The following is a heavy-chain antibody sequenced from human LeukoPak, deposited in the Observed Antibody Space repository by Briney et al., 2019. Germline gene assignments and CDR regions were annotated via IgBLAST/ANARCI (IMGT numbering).Heavy chain of an antibody. CDR3: AKEAPGHFDY. CDR2: LSGRCGSR. CDR1: GFTFNNYA. V-gene: IGHV3-23*01. J-gene: IGHJ4*02. Sequence: GGSLRLSCAASGFTFNNYAIGWVRQAPGKGLEWVSVLSGRCGSRYYADSVKGRFTISRDNSKNALYLQMNSLRADDAAIYYCAKEAPGHFDYWGQGSLVIVS. D-gene: IGHD7-27*01.